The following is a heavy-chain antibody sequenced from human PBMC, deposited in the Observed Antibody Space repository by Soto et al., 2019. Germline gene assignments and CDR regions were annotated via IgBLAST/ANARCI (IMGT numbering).Heavy chain of an antibody. D-gene: IGHD3-22*01. J-gene: IGHJ4*02. CDR2: IYHSGST. CDR3: ARGVDSSGYSRYFDY. Sequence: TRSLTFAVYGGSISSGGYSWSWIRQPPGKGLEWIGYIYHSGSTYYNPSLKSRVTISVDRSKNQFSLKLSSVTAADTAVYYCARGVDSSGYSRYFDYWGQGTLVTVSS. V-gene: IGHV4-30-2*01. CDR1: GGSISSGGYS.